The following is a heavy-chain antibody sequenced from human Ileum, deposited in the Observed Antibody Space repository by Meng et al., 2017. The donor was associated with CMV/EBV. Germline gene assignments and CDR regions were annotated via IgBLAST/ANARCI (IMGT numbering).Heavy chain of an antibody. Sequence: SQTLSLTCAISGDSVSSNTASWNWVRQSPSRGFEWLGRTYYRSKWYYHCAVSVKSRITINPDTSKNQFSLQLNSVTPEDTAVYYCARDLEPPWGQGTLVTVSS. J-gene: IGHJ5*02. D-gene: IGHD1-14*01. V-gene: IGHV6-1*01. CDR3: ARDLEPP. CDR2: TYYRSKWYY. CDR1: GDSVSSNTAS.